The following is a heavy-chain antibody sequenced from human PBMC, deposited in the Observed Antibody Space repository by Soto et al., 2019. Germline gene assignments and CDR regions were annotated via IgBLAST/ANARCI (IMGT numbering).Heavy chain of an antibody. D-gene: IGHD2-2*01. CDR3: ARQRGFVVVPAAPDAFDI. J-gene: IGHJ3*02. CDR2: IYSGGST. CDR1: GFTVSSNY. Sequence: GGSLRLSCAASGFTVSSNYMSWVRQAPGKGLEWVSVIYSGGSTYYADSVKGRFTISRDNSKNTLYLQMNSLRAEDTAVYYCARQRGFVVVPAAPDAFDIWGQGTMVTVSS. V-gene: IGHV3-53*01.